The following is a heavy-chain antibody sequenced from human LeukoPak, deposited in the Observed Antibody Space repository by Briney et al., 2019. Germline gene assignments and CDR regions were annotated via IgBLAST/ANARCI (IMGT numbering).Heavy chain of an antibody. Sequence: GGSLRLSCAASGFTFSSYWMSWVRQAPGKGLEWVANIKQDGSEKYYVDSVRGRFTISRDNAKNSLYLQMNSLRAEDTAVYYCARARLDYGGNSYYFDYWGQGTLVTVSS. CDR3: ARARLDYGGNSYYFDY. CDR1: GFTFSSYW. V-gene: IGHV3-7*01. D-gene: IGHD4-23*01. CDR2: IKQDGSEK. J-gene: IGHJ4*02.